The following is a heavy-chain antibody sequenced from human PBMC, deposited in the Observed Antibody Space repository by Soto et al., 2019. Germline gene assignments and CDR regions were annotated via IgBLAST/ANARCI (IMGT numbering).Heavy chain of an antibody. CDR2: VSGSDGST. J-gene: IGHJ4*02. Sequence: EVQLLESGGGLVQPGGPLRLSCAASGFTFSSYTMSWVRQAPGKGLEWISAVSGSDGSTYYADSVKGRFTISRDNSKDTLYLQMNNLRAEDTAVYYCAKPPDYNWNDYWGQGTLVTVSA. V-gene: IGHV3-23*01. D-gene: IGHD1-20*01. CDR3: AKPPDYNWNDY. CDR1: GFTFSSYT.